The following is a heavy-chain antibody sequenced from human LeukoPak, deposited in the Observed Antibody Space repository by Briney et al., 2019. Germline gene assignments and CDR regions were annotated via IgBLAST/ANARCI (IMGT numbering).Heavy chain of an antibody. Sequence: ASVKVSCKASGYTFTSYDINWVRQATGQGLEWMGWISAYNGNTNYAQKLQGRVTMTTDTSTSTAYMELRSLRSDDTAVYYCAREHYDSSGYYSGDYWGQGTQVTVSS. D-gene: IGHD3-22*01. CDR1: GYTFTSYD. CDR3: AREHYDSSGYYSGDY. V-gene: IGHV1-18*01. J-gene: IGHJ4*02. CDR2: ISAYNGNT.